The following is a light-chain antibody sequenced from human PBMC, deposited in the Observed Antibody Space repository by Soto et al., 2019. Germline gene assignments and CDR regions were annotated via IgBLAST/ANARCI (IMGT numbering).Light chain of an antibody. Sequence: EIVLTQSPDTLYLSPGEGATLSCRASQRVNSSYLAWYQQKPGQAPRLLISVASDRATGVPARVSGSGYGTDFTLTISRLEPEDFAGYYCQQYVNSPVTFGQGTKLQIK. CDR1: QRVNSSY. CDR2: VAS. J-gene: IGKJ2*01. CDR3: QQYVNSPVT. V-gene: IGKV3-20*01.